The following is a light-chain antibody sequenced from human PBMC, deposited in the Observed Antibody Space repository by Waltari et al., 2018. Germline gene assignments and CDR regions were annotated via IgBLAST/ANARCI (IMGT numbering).Light chain of an antibody. CDR2: AAS. V-gene: IGKV1-39*01. J-gene: IGKJ5*01. CDR1: QSISSY. Sequence: DIQMTQSPSSLSASVGDRVTITCRASQSISSYLNWYQQKPGKAPKLLIYAASSLQSGVPSRCSGSGSGTDFTLTISSLQPEDFATYYCQQSYSTVITFGQGTRLEIK. CDR3: QQSYSTVIT.